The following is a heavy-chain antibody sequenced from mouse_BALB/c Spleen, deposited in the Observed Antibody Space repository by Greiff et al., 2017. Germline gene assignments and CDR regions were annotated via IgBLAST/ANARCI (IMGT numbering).Heavy chain of an antibody. J-gene: IGHJ4*01. Sequence: EVMLVESGGGLVQPGGSLNLSCAASGFDFSRYWMSWARQAPGKGQEWIGEINPGSSTINYTPSLKDKFIISRDNAKNTLYLQMSKVRSEDTALYYCAREGWSSYAMDYWGQGTSVTVSS. CDR1: GFDFSRYW. V-gene: IGHV4-2*02. CDR2: INPGSSTI. CDR3: AREGWSSYAMDY. D-gene: IGHD2-3*01.